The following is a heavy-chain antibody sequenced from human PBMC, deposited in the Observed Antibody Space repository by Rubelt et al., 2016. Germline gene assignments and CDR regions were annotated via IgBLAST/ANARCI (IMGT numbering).Heavy chain of an antibody. Sequence: QVQLQQWGAGLVKPSETLSLTCAVYGGSFSGYSWTWIRQPPGKGLEWLGEIDHSGNTDYIPSPKSRVSISVDTSKKQISLKMSAVTAADTAAYYCARHDTGSFLFDFWGQGTPVTVSS. D-gene: IGHD1-26*01. CDR1: GGSFSGYS. V-gene: IGHV4-34*01. J-gene: IGHJ4*02. CDR3: ARHDTGSFLFDF. CDR2: IDHSGNT.